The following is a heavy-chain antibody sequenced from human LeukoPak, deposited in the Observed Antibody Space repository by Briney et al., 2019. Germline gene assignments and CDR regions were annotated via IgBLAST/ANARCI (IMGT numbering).Heavy chain of an antibody. CDR3: AGRGIVTGYFDF. V-gene: IGHV4-39*01. CDR1: GDSITNSNFY. D-gene: IGHD3-9*01. Sequence: SEPLSLTCTVSGDSITNSNFYWGWIRQSPGKGLEWIGSIFHSGSTNYNPSLKSRVTISEDTSKNQFYLRVRSVTAAETALYYCAGRGIVTGYFDFWGRGTLVTVSS. J-gene: IGHJ4*02. CDR2: IFHSGST.